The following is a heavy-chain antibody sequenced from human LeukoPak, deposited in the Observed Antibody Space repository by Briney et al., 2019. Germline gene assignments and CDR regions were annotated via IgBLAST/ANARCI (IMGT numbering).Heavy chain of an antibody. CDR1: GGTFISYA. CDR3: ARDDHSGYYFDY. V-gene: IGHV1-69*01. J-gene: IGHJ4*02. Sequence: ASVKVSCKASGGTFISYAISWVRQAPGQGLEWMGGIIPIFGTANYAQKFQGGVTITADESTSTAYMELSSLRSEDTAVYYCARDDHSGYYFDYWGQGTLVTVSS. D-gene: IGHD5-12*01. CDR2: IIPIFGTA.